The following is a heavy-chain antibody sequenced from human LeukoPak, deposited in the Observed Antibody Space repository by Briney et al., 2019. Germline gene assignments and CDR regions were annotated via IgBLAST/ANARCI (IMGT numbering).Heavy chain of an antibody. Sequence: SETLSLTCDVYGGSFSGYYWGWIRQPPGKGLEWIGSIYYSGSTYYNPSLESRVTISVDTSKNQFSLKLSSVTAADTAVYYCARDALSYYYDSSGPFDYWGQGTLVTVSS. CDR3: ARDALSYYYDSSGPFDY. J-gene: IGHJ4*02. D-gene: IGHD3-22*01. V-gene: IGHV4-34*01. CDR2: IYYSGST. CDR1: GGSFSGYY.